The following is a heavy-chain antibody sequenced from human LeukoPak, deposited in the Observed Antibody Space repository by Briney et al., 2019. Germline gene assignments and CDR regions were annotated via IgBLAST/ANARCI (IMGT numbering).Heavy chain of an antibody. CDR1: GSTFRTYW. CDR2: LNPDGSDI. CDR3: ARDAYSYASES. V-gene: IGHV3-7*01. Sequence: PGGSLRLACAASGSTFRTYWMTWVRQAPGRGLEWVANLNPDGSDIYYVDSVKGRFTISRDNAKNSLYLQMNSLRVEDTAVYYCARDAYSYASESWGQGTLVTVSS. D-gene: IGHD5-18*01. J-gene: IGHJ5*02.